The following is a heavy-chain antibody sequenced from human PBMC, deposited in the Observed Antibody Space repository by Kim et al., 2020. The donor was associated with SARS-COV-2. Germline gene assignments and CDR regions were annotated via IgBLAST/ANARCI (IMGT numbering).Heavy chain of an antibody. D-gene: IGHD5-12*01. J-gene: IGHJ4*02. CDR3: ARDRGVGYSGYGGFDY. CDR1: GGSISSGGYY. CDR2: IYYSGST. V-gene: IGHV4-31*03. Sequence: SETLSLTCTVSGGSISSGGYYWSWIRQHPGKGLEWIGYIYYSGSTYYNPSLKSRVTISVDTSKNQFSLKLSSVTAADTAVYYCARDRGVGYSGYGGFDYWGQGTLVTVSS.